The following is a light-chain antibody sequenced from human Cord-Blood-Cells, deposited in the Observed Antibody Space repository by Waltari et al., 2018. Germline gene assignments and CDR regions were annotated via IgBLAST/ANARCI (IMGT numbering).Light chain of an antibody. Sequence: DIQMTQSPSSLSASVGDRVTITCRASQSISSYLNWYQQKPGKAPKLLIYAASSLQSGVPSRFSCSGSGTDFTLTISSLQPEDFATYYCQQSYSTTWTCGQGTKVEIK. J-gene: IGKJ1*01. CDR3: QQSYSTTWT. CDR1: QSISSY. V-gene: IGKV1-39*01. CDR2: AAS.